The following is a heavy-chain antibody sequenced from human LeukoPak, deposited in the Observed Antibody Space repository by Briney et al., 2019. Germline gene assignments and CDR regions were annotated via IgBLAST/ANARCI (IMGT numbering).Heavy chain of an antibody. J-gene: IGHJ6*03. D-gene: IGHD6-6*01. Sequence: SETLSLTCTVSGGSISSSRYYWGWIRQPPGKGLEWIGSIYYSANTYYNPSLKSRVTISVDTSKNQFSLKLSSVTAADTAVYYCARDREYSSSSDDDYYYYYMDVWGKGTTVTVSS. CDR3: ARDREYSSSSDDDYYYYYMDV. CDR1: GGSISSSRYY. CDR2: IYYSANT. V-gene: IGHV4-39*07.